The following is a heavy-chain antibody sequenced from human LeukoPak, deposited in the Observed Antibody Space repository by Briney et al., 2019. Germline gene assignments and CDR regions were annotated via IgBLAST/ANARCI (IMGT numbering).Heavy chain of an antibody. J-gene: IGHJ4*02. CDR2: IYYTGVT. CDR1: GGSISSNSHS. D-gene: IGHD6-13*01. V-gene: IGHV4-39*01. CDR3: AREEASAGDY. Sequence: SETLSLTCTVSGGSISSNSHSWAWIRQPPGKGLEWIGSIYYTGVTFYSPSLKSRVTISVDTSKNQFSLKVISVTAADTAVYYCAREEASAGDYWGQGTLVTVSS.